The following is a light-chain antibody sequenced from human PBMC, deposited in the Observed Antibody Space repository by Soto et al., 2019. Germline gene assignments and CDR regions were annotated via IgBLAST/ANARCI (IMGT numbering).Light chain of an antibody. V-gene: IGKV3-20*01. J-gene: IGKJ1*01. CDR1: QSVNGNY. Sequence: ETVLTQPPGTLSLSPGERATLSCRASQSVNGNYLAWYQQKPGQAPRLLIYGTSSRATGIPDRFSGSGSGTDFTLTISRLEPEDFAVYYCQQCGSLPGTFGQGTKVDIK. CDR3: QQCGSLPGT. CDR2: GTS.